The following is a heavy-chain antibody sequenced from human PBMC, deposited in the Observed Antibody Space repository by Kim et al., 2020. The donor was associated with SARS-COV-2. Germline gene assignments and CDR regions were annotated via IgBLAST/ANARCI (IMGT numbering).Heavy chain of an antibody. V-gene: IGHV1-3*01. J-gene: IGHJ4*02. D-gene: IGHD3-10*01. CDR3: ARERFGGSFDY. CDR1: GFTFSDYA. CDR2: INAGSGNT. Sequence: ASVKVSCKASGFTFSDYAMYWVRQAPGQRLEWMGWINAGSGNTRHSQKFQGRVTITWDTSASTAYMDLTSLRFEDTAVYYCARERFGGSFDYWGQVTLVT.